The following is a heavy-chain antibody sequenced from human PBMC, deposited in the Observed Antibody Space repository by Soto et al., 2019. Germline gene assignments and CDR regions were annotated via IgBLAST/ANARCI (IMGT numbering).Heavy chain of an antibody. D-gene: IGHD6-13*01. J-gene: IGHJ6*02. CDR2: IIPIFDST. CDR3: AKGGKVAADYYGMDV. Sequence: GGSVKVSCQTSGYTFSRIGIRWVRQAPLQGLEWMGRIIPIFDSTNYAQEFQGRVTITADESTNTAYMELNSLRSEDTAIYYCAKGGKVAADYYGMDVWGQGPSVTVSS. CDR1: GYTFSRIG. V-gene: IGHV1-69*13.